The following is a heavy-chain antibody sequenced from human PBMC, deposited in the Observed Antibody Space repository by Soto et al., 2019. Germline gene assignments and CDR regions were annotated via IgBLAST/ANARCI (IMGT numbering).Heavy chain of an antibody. CDR3: ARDRLSGSLDYYYGMDV. CDR2: INPSGGST. CDR1: GYTFTTYD. Sequence: ASVTISCTPSGYTFTTYDIHVVRQAPGQGFEWMGIINPSGGSTSYAQKFQGRVTMTRDTSTSTVYMELSSLRSEDTAVYYCARDRLSGSLDYYYGMDVWGQGTTVTVSS. D-gene: IGHD1-26*01. V-gene: IGHV1-46*01. J-gene: IGHJ6*02.